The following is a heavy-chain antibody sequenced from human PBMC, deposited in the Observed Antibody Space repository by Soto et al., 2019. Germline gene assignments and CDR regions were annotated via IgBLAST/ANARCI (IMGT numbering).Heavy chain of an antibody. V-gene: IGHV3-9*01. CDR3: AKVGSGELGTYYGMDV. Sequence: EVQLVESGGGLVQPGRSLRLSCAASGFTFDDYAMHWVRQAPGKGLEWVSGISWNSGSIGYADSVKGRFTISRDNAKNSLYLQMNSLRAEDTALYYCAKVGSGELGTYYGMDVWGQGTTVAVSS. D-gene: IGHD1-26*01. J-gene: IGHJ6*02. CDR2: ISWNSGSI. CDR1: GFTFDDYA.